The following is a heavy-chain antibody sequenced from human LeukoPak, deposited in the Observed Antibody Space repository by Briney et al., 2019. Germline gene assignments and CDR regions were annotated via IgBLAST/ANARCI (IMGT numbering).Heavy chain of an antibody. CDR1: GYTFTGYY. Sequence: ASVKVSCKASGYTFTGYYMHWVRQAPGQGLEWMGRINPNSGGTNYAQKFQGRVTITRDTSISTAYMERSRLRSDDTAVYYCAREWLRAYYYDSSGYNTEIDYWGQGTLVTVSS. J-gene: IGHJ4*02. CDR3: AREWLRAYYYDSSGYNTEIDY. V-gene: IGHV1-2*06. CDR2: INPNSGGT. D-gene: IGHD3-22*01.